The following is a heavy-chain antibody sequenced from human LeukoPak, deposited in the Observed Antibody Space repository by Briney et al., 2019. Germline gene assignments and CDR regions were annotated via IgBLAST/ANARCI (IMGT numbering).Heavy chain of an antibody. V-gene: IGHV3-23*01. CDR3: AKDPRYSSGWPFDY. CDR2: ISGSGGST. Sequence: GGSLRLSCAGSGFTFSSYAMSWVRQAPGKGLEWVSAISGSGGSTYYADSVKGRFTISRDNSKNTLYLQMNSLRAEDTAVYYCAKDPRYSSGWPFDYWGQGTLVTVSS. J-gene: IGHJ4*02. D-gene: IGHD6-19*01. CDR1: GFTFSSYA.